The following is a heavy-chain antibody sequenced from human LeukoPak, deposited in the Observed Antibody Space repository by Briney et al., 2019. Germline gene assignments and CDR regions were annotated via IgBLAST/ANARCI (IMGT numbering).Heavy chain of an antibody. Sequence: GGSLRLSCAASGFTFISNSMSWVRQAPGKGLEWVSIIYSDGTTYYTDSVKGRFTISRDNSKNTLYLQMNSLRAEDTAVYYCARWYCSSTSCYYDYWGQGTLVTVSS. CDR3: ARWYCSSTSCYYDY. CDR1: GFTFISNS. J-gene: IGHJ4*02. CDR2: IYSDGTT. V-gene: IGHV3-53*01. D-gene: IGHD2-2*01.